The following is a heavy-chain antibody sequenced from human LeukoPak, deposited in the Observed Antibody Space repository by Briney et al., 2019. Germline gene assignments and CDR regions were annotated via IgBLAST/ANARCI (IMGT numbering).Heavy chain of an antibody. J-gene: IGHJ6*03. CDR2: INHSGST. V-gene: IGHV4-34*01. CDR1: GGSFSGYY. D-gene: IGHD3-10*01. Sequence: NTSETLSLTCAVYGGSFSGYYWSWIRQPPGKGLEWIGEINHSGSTNYNPSLKSRVTISVDTSKNQFSLKLSSVTAADTAVYYCARSRYYYGSGSYRGPPGDYYYMDVWGKGTTVTISS. CDR3: ARSRYYYGSGSYRGPPGDYYYMDV.